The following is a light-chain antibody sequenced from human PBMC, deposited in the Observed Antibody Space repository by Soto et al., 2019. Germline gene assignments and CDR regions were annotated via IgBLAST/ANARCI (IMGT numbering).Light chain of an antibody. J-gene: IGKJ4*01. Sequence: DSQMTQSPYSLSASVGDRVTITCRASQSVGTYLSWYQQKEGKAPKLLINVASTLQSGVPSRFSGSGSGTDFTLAISSLQPEDFATYYCQQSSSTPQTFGGGTKVDIK. V-gene: IGKV1-39*01. CDR3: QQSSSTPQT. CDR1: QSVGTY. CDR2: VAS.